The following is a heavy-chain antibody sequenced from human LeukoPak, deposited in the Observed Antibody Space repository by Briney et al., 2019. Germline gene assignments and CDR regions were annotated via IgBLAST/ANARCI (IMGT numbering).Heavy chain of an antibody. CDR3: ARGGDTVVDPKAITYYYYYYMDV. D-gene: IGHD2-2*01. J-gene: IGHJ6*03. Sequence: PSETLSLTCTVSGGSISSHYRSWIRQPPGKGLEWIGYIYYSGSTNYNPSLKSRVTISVDTSKTQFSLKLSSVTAADTAVYYCARGGDTVVDPKAITYYYYYYMDVWGKGTTVTVSS. V-gene: IGHV4-59*11. CDR1: GGSISSHY. CDR2: IYYSGST.